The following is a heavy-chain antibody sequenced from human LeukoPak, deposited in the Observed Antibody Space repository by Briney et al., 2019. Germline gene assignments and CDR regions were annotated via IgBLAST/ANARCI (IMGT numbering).Heavy chain of an antibody. Sequence: ASVKVSCKASGYTFTGYYMHWVRQAPGQGLEWMGWINPNSGGTNYAQKFQGRVTMTRDTSISTAYMELSRLRSDDTAVYYCGRVDGRWLQYVGFDYWGQGTLVTVSS. CDR2: INPNSGGT. CDR3: GRVDGRWLQYVGFDY. CDR1: GYTFTGYY. J-gene: IGHJ4*02. D-gene: IGHD5-24*01. V-gene: IGHV1-2*02.